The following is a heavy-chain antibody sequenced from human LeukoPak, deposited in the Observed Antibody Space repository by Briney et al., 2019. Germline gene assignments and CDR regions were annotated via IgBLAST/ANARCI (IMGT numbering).Heavy chain of an antibody. V-gene: IGHV1-69*05. CDR2: IIPIFGTA. Sequence: ASVKASCKASGGTFSSYAISWVRQAPGQGLEWMGGIIPIFGTANYAQKFQGRVTITTDESTSTAYMELSSLRSEDTAVYYCARGGYSSGWYEDYFDYWGQGTLVTVSS. J-gene: IGHJ4*02. CDR1: GGTFSSYA. CDR3: ARGGYSSGWYEDYFDY. D-gene: IGHD6-19*01.